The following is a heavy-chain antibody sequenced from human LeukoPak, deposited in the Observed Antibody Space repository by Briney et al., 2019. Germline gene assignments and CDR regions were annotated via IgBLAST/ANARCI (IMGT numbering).Heavy chain of an antibody. CDR1: GFTFSSYW. CDR3: TRVHYGDYVDY. D-gene: IGHD4-17*01. Sequence: GGSLRLSCAPSGFTFSSYWMHWVRQAPGKGLVWVSRISSDGTSTSYADSVKGRFTISRDNAKNTLYLQMNSLRAEDTAVYHCTRVHYGDYVDYWGQGTLVTVSS. J-gene: IGHJ4*02. V-gene: IGHV3-74*01. CDR2: ISSDGTST.